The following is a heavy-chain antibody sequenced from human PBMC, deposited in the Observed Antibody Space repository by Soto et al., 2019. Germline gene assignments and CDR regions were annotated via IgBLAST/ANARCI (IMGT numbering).Heavy chain of an antibody. V-gene: IGHV1-18*01. CDR1: GYTLTSYG. CDR2: ISAYNGNT. D-gene: IGHD3-10*01. J-gene: IGHJ3*02. CDR3: ARGRYGSGSSAFDI. Sequence: ASVKVSCKASGYTLTSYGISWVRQAPGQGLEWMGWISAYNGNTNYAQKLQGRVTMTTDTSTSTAYMELRSLRSDDTAVYYCARGRYGSGSSAFDIWGQGTMVTVSS.